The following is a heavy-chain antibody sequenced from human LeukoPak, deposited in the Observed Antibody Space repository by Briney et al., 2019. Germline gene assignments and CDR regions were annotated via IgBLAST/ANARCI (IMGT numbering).Heavy chain of an antibody. CDR2: IKQDGSEK. Sequence: GVSLRLSCAASGFTFSSYWMSWVRQAPGKGLEWVANIKQDGSEKYYVDSVKGRFTISRDNAKNSLYLQMNSLRAEDTAVYYCATDIVVVVAATTPNDYWGQGTLVTVS. CDR1: GFTFSSYW. V-gene: IGHV3-7*01. CDR3: ATDIVVVVAATTPNDY. J-gene: IGHJ4*02. D-gene: IGHD2-15*01.